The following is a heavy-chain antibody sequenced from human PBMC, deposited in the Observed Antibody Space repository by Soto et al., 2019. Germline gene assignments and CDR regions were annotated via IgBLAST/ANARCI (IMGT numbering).Heavy chain of an antibody. J-gene: IGHJ4*02. V-gene: IGHV1-18*01. CDR1: GYTFTSYG. D-gene: IGHD3-16*01. Sequence: QVQLVQSGAEVKKPGASVKVSCKASGYTFTSYGISWVRQAPGQGLEWMGWINPYNGKTNYAQKLQGRVTMTTDTSTNTAYKELRGLSSADTAVYCCARDWFGIDYWGQGTLVTVSS. CDR3: ARDWFGIDY. CDR2: INPYNGKT.